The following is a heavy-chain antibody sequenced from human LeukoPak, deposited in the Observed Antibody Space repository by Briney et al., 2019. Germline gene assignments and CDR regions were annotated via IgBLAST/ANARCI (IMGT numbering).Heavy chain of an antibody. V-gene: IGHV4-39*07. J-gene: IGHJ4*02. CDR3: ARDRGPYYDSSGYSPSFDY. D-gene: IGHD3-22*01. CDR2: IYYSGST. CDR1: GGSISSSSYY. Sequence: SETLSLTCTVSGGSISSSSYYWGWIRQPPGKGLEWIGSIYYSGSTYYNPSLKSRVTISVDTSKNQFSLKLSSVTAADTAVYYCARDRGPYYDSSGYSPSFDYWGQGTLVTVSS.